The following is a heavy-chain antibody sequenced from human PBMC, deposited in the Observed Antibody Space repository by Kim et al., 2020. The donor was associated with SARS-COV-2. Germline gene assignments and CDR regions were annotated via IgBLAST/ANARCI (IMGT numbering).Heavy chain of an antibody. CDR3: ARVCPYYYDSSGSIRGYYYYYGMYF. D-gene: IGHD3-22*01. J-gene: IGHJ6*02. V-gene: IGHV4-34*01. CDR2: INHSGST. Sequence: PETLSLTCAVYGGSFSGYYWSWIRQPPGKGLEWIGEINHSGSTNYNPSLKSRVTISVDTSKNQFSLKLSSVTAADTAVYYCARVCPYYYDSSGSIRGYYYYYGMYFWGQGTTVTVSS. CDR1: GGSFSGYY.